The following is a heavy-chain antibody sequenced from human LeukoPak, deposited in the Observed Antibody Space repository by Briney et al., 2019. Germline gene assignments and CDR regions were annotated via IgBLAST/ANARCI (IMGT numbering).Heavy chain of an antibody. D-gene: IGHD2-2*01. CDR2: IYYSGST. CDR1: VGSLSSYY. V-gene: IGHV4-59*01. J-gene: IGHJ4*02. CDR3: ARDLRGSSCYDY. Sequence: PSETLSLTCTVSVGSLSSYYWSWIRQPPGKGLEWIGYIYYSGSTSYNPSLKSRVTISVDTSKNQFSLKLTSVTAADTALYYCARDLRGSSCYDYWGQGTLVTVSS.